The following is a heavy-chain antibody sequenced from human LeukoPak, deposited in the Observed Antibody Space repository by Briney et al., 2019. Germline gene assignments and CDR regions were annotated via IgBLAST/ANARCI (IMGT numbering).Heavy chain of an antibody. CDR2: IYPGDSDT. CDR1: GYSFTSYW. J-gene: IGHJ6*03. CDR3: ARRRYCSGGSCYPYYYYYMDV. V-gene: IGHV5-51*01. D-gene: IGHD2-15*01. Sequence: GESLKISCKGSGYSFTSYWIGWVRQMPGKGLEWMGIIYPGDSDTRYGPSFQGQVTISADKSISTAYLQWSSLKASDTAMYYCARRRYCSGGSCYPYYYYYMDVWGKGTTVTVSS.